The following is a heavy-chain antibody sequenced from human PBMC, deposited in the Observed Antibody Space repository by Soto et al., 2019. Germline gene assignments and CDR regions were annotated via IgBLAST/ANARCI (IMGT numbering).Heavy chain of an antibody. CDR3: ARGPTDYYDNSGDYFLDY. CDR2: ISTYNGNT. V-gene: IGHV1-18*01. CDR1: GYTFTTYG. J-gene: IGHJ4*02. Sequence: QVQLVQSGAEVKKPGASVKVSCKASGYTFTTYGMSWVRQAHGQVLDWLGWISTYNGNTKYAERFQGRVTMTTDTTSSTAYMELRSLSSDDTAVYYCARGPTDYYDNSGDYFLDYWGQGTLVTVSS. D-gene: IGHD3-22*01.